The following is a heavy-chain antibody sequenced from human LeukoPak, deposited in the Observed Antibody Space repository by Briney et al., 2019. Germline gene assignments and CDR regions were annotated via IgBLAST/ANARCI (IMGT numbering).Heavy chain of an antibody. CDR1: GDSVSSNSAA. CDR3: ARDVDFWSGYSYYFDY. D-gene: IGHD3-3*01. Sequence: SQTLSLTCAISGDSVSSNSAAWNWIRQSPSRGLEWLGRTYYRSKWYNDYAVSVKSRITINPDTSKNQFSLQLNSVTPEDTAVHYCARDVDFWSGYSYYFDYWGQGTLVTVSS. CDR2: TYYRSKWYN. J-gene: IGHJ4*02. V-gene: IGHV6-1*01.